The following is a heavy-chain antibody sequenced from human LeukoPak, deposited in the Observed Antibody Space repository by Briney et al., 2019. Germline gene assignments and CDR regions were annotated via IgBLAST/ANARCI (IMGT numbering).Heavy chain of an antibody. CDR3: AAPRYCSGGSCYYYYGMDV. J-gene: IGHJ6*02. D-gene: IGHD2-15*01. CDR2: ISSTSGTT. CDR1: GFTFRSYS. V-gene: IGHV3-48*04. Sequence: GGSLRLSCVASGFTFRSYSMNWVRQAPGKGLEWVSYISSTSGTTYYADSMKGRFTISRDNAKNSLYLQMNGLRAEDTAVYYCAAPRYCSGGSCYYYYGMDVWGQGTTVTVSS.